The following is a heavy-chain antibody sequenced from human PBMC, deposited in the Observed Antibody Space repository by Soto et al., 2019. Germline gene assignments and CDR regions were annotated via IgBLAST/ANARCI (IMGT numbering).Heavy chain of an antibody. CDR1: GYSFTSYG. Sequence: QVQLVQSGAEVKKPGASVKVSCKASGYSFTSYGISWVRQAPGQGLEWMGWISAYNGNTNYAQTLQGRVTMTTDTSTSTAYIELRRLRSDDTAVYYCARDNGFGESDVWGQGTTVTVSS. V-gene: IGHV1-18*01. CDR2: ISAYNGNT. D-gene: IGHD3-10*01. J-gene: IGHJ6*02. CDR3: ARDNGFGESDV.